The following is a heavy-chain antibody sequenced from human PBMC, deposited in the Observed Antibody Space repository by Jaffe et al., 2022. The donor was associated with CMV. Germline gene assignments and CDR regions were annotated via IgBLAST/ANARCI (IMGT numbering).Heavy chain of an antibody. CDR3: ARFVNERSSPHTAWFDP. J-gene: IGHJ5*02. CDR2: INHSGST. Sequence: QVQLQQWGAGLLKPSETLSLTCAVYGGSFSGYYWSWIRQPPGKGLEWIGEINHSGSTNYNPSLKSRVTISVDTSKNQFSLKLSSVTAADTAVYYCARFVNERSSPHTAWFDPWGQGTLVTVSS. CDR1: GGSFSGYY. V-gene: IGHV4-34*01. D-gene: IGHD3-16*02.